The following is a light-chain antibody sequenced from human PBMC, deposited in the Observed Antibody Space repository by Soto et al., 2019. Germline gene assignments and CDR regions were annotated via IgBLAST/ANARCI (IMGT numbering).Light chain of an antibody. J-gene: IGLJ1*01. Sequence: QSVLTQPASVSGSPGQSIAIACTGTSSDVGAYDYVSWYQQHPGKAPKVMIYDVTNRPSGVSNRFSCSKSGNTASLTISGLQAEDEADYYCSSYTSSSTYVFGTGTKLTVL. CDR3: SSYTSSSTYV. CDR1: SSDVGAYDY. CDR2: DVT. V-gene: IGLV2-14*01.